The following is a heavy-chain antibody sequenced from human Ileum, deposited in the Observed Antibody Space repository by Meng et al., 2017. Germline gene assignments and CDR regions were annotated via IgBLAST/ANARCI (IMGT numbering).Heavy chain of an antibody. CDR1: GFTFSSYD. D-gene: IGHD3-22*01. J-gene: IGHJ5*02. CDR3: ARKYYYDSSGYLVIAGFAH. V-gene: IGHV3-48*03. Sequence: GESLKISCAASGFTFSSYDMNWVRQAPGKGLEWVSYISSSGSTIYYADSVKGRFTISRDNAKNSLYLQMNSLRAEDTAVYYCARKYYYDSSGYLVIAGFAHWGQGTLVTVSS. CDR2: ISSSGSTI.